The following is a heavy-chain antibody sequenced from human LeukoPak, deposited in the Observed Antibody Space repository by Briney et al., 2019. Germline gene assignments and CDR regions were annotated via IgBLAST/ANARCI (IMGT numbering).Heavy chain of an antibody. V-gene: IGHV3-23*01. CDR2: ISGSGGST. CDR3: AKGEGYYYGSGSPTYYMDV. CDR1: GFTFSSYG. J-gene: IGHJ6*03. Sequence: GGSPRLSCAASGFTFSSYGMSWVRQAPGKGLEWVSAISGSGGSTYYADSVKGRFTISRDNSKNTLYLQMNSLRAEDTAVYYCAKGEGYYYGSGSPTYYMDVWGKGTTVTISS. D-gene: IGHD3-10*01.